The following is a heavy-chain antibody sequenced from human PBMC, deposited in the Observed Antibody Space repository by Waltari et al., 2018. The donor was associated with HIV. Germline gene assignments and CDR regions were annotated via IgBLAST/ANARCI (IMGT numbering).Heavy chain of an antibody. CDR2: FDPEDDET. D-gene: IGHD1-26*01. V-gene: IGHV1-24*01. CDR3: ATGGGTTSIQLYDLDV. Sequence: QVQLIQSGAEVKKPGASVKVSCKVFGYTLTELSMPWVRQAPGKGLEWMGCFDPEDDETIYAQKFQGRVTMTEDTSTDAAYMELSSLTSEDTAVYYCATGGGTTSIQLYDLDVWGQGTTVTVSS. CDR1: GYTLTELS. J-gene: IGHJ6*02.